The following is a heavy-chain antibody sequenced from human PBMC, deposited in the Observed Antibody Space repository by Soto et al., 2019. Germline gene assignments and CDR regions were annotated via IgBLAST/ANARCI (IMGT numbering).Heavy chain of an antibody. CDR1: GDSINTGDYY. CDR3: ARIPLLQGGWFDP. CDR2: IYYTGST. V-gene: IGHV4-30-4*01. Sequence: TLSLTCTVSGDSINTGDYYGSWLRQPPRKGLEWIGYIYYTGSTYYNPSLKSQFTISIDTSKTQFSLKVNSVTAADTAVYYCARIPLLQGGWFDPWGQGTLVTVSS. D-gene: IGHD1-26*01. J-gene: IGHJ5*02.